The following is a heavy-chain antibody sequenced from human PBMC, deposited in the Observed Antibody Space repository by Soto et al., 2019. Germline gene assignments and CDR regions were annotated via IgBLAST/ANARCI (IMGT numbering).Heavy chain of an antibody. D-gene: IGHD3-22*01. Sequence: EVQLLESGGGLVQPGGSLRLSCAASGFTFSSYAMSWVRQAPGKGLEWVSAISGSGGSTYYADSVKGRFTNSRDNSKNTLYLQMNSLRAEDTAVYYCARLYCYDSSGYYYKYYFDYWGQGTLVTVSS. CDR1: GFTFSSYA. V-gene: IGHV3-23*01. CDR3: ARLYCYDSSGYYYKYYFDY. J-gene: IGHJ4*02. CDR2: ISGSGGST.